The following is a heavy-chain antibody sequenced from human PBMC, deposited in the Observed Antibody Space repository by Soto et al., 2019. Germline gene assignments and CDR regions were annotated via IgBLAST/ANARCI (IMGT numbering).Heavy chain of an antibody. D-gene: IGHD1-26*01. CDR1: GFTFDDYA. J-gene: IGHJ1*01. CDR2: INWNSGSI. Sequence: EVQLLESGGGLVQPGRSLRLSCAASGFTFDDYAMHWVRQDPGKGLEWVSGINWNSGSIGYGDSVKGRFAISRDNAKNSLHLQMNSLSADDTAIYYCVIAECINRYSGLFPHWGQGTLVTVSS. CDR3: VIAECINRYSGLFPH. V-gene: IGHV3-9*01.